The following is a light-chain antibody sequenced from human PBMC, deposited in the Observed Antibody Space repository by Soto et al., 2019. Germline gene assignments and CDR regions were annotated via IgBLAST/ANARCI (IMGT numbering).Light chain of an antibody. V-gene: IGKV3-11*01. CDR2: DAS. CDR1: QSVSSY. CDR3: QHYVTSSIT. Sequence: EIVMTQSPGTVSVFQGETVTLSCRASQSVSSYLAWYQQKPGQAPRLLIYDASNRATGIPARFSGSGSGTDFTLTISRLEPEDFAVYYCQHYVTSSITFGQGTRLEI. J-gene: IGKJ5*01.